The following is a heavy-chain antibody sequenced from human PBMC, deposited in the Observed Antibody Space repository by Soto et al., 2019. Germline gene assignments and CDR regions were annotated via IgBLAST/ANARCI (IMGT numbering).Heavy chain of an antibody. Sequence: GGSLRLSCAASGFTFSSYGMNWVRQAPGKGLEWVSYISSSGSTIYYADSVKGRFTISRDNAKNSLYLQMNSLRAEDTAVYYCARDYDFWSGYYYWGQGTLVTAPQ. V-gene: IGHV3-48*03. CDR1: GFTFSSYG. CDR2: ISSSGSTI. D-gene: IGHD3-3*01. J-gene: IGHJ4*02. CDR3: ARDYDFWSGYYY.